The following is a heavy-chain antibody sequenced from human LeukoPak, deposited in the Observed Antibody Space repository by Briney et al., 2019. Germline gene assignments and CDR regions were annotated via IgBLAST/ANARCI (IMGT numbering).Heavy chain of an antibody. CDR1: GFTFSSYE. CDR3: ARLSTVTTFDY. J-gene: IGHJ4*02. V-gene: IGHV3-48*03. CDR2: ISSSGSTI. D-gene: IGHD4-17*01. Sequence: GGSLRLSCAASGFTFSSYEMNWVRQAPGKGLEWVSYISSSGSTIYYADSVKGRFTISRDNAKNSLYLQMNSLRAEDTAVYYCARLSTVTTFDYWGQGTLVTASS.